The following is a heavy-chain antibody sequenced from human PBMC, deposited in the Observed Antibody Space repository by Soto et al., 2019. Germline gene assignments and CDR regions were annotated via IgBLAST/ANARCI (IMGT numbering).Heavy chain of an antibody. Sequence: ASVKVSCKASGYTFTSYGISWVRQAPGQGLEWMGWISAYNGNTNYAQKLQGRVTMTTDTSTSTAHMELRSLRSDDTAVYYCARDGAIFGVVIIYYYYGMDVWGQGTTVTVSS. D-gene: IGHD3-3*01. J-gene: IGHJ6*02. CDR3: ARDGAIFGVVIIYYYYGMDV. CDR1: GYTFTSYG. CDR2: ISAYNGNT. V-gene: IGHV1-18*01.